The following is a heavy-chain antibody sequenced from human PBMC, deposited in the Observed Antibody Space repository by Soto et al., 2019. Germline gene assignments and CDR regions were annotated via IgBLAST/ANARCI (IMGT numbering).Heavy chain of an antibody. CDR3: AKDGTQFQYYSNHYYFDY. V-gene: IGHV3-23*01. Sequence: GGSLRLSCAASGFTFSSYAMSWVRQAPGKGLEWVSAISGSGGSTYYADSVKGRFTISRDNSKNTLYLQMISLRAEDTAVYYCAKDGTQFQYYSNHYYFDYWGQGTLVTVSS. D-gene: IGHD4-4*01. CDR2: ISGSGGST. CDR1: GFTFSSYA. J-gene: IGHJ4*02.